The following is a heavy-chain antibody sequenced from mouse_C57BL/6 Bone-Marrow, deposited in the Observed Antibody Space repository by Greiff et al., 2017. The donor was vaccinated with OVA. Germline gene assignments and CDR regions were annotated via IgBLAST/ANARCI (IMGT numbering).Heavy chain of an antibody. J-gene: IGHJ2*01. V-gene: IGHV6-6*01. D-gene: IGHD1-1*01. Sequence: EVKLMESGGGLVQPGGSMKLSCAASGFTFSDAWMDWVRQSPEKGLEWVAEIRNKANNHATYYAESVKGRFTISRDDSRSSVYLQMNSLRAEDTGIYYCTRSTTVEYFDYWGQGTTLTVSS. CDR1: GFTFSDAW. CDR3: TRSTTVEYFDY. CDR2: IRNKANNHAT.